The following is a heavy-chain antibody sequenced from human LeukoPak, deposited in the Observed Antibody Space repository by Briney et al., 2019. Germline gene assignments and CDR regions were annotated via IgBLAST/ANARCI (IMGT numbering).Heavy chain of an antibody. D-gene: IGHD3-3*01. CDR2: ISGSGGST. Sequence: PGGSLRLSCAASGFTFSNYGMNWVRQAPGKGLEWVSAISGSGGSTYYADSVKGRFTISRDNSKNTLYLQMNSLRAEDTAVYYCAREAIFGVVHDYYYYGMDVWGQGTTVTVSS. V-gene: IGHV3-23*01. J-gene: IGHJ6*02. CDR1: GFTFSNYG. CDR3: AREAIFGVVHDYYYYGMDV.